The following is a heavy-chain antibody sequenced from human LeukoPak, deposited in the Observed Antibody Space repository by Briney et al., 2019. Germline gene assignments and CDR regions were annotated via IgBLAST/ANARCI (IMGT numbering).Heavy chain of an antibody. Sequence: ASVKVSCKASGYTFTIYGISWVRQAPGQGLEWMGWISAYNGNTNYAQKLQGRVTMTTDTSTSTAYMELRSLRSDDTAVYYCARDLELRYFDWLLPPAVYYYGMDVWGQGTTVTVSS. CDR1: GYTFTIYG. CDR3: ARDLELRYFDWLLPPAVYYYGMDV. D-gene: IGHD3-9*01. CDR2: ISAYNGNT. J-gene: IGHJ6*02. V-gene: IGHV1-18*01.